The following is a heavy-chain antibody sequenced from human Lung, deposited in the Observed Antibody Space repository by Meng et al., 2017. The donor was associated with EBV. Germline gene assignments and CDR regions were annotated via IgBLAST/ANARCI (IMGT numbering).Heavy chain of an antibody. CDR1: GSYISSGGYY. D-gene: IGHD3-22*01. V-gene: IGHV4-31*09. J-gene: IGHJ4*02. Sequence: HVPPPVSCPGLVNPSHTLSLTCTVSGSYISSGGYYWSWIRQHPGKGLEWIGYIHDSGSTYYNPSLKSRVTISVDKSKNQLSLKLNSVTAADTAVYYCASSDYYRSDYWGQGTLVTVSS. CDR3: ASSDYYRSDY. CDR2: IHDSGST.